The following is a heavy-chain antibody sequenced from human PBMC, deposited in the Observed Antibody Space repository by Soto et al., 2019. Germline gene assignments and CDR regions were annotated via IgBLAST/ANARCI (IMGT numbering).Heavy chain of an antibody. CDR2: INYSGST. CDR3: ARGYLWFSV. CDR1: GGSFSGYY. Sequence: QVQLQQWGAGLLKPSETLSLTCAVYGGSFSGYYWSWIRQPPGKGLEWIGEINYSGSTNYNPSHKSRVTISADTSNNQFSLHLTSVTAADTAVYYCARGYLWFSVWGQGTLVTVPS. D-gene: IGHD3-10*01. J-gene: IGHJ4*02. V-gene: IGHV4-34*01.